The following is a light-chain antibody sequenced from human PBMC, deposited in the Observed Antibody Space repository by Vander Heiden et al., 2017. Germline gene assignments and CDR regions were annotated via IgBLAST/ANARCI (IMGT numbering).Light chain of an antibody. Sequence: QAVLTQPPSLSASPGASASLTCTLDSGINVATYWIYWYQQRPGSPPQNLLTYKLESDRQQGSGVPSRFSGSRDASTNAGILLISGLQSEDEADYYCMIWYRSAWVFGGGTKLTVL. CDR2: YKLESDR. CDR3: MIWYRSAWV. V-gene: IGLV5-45*02. CDR1: SGINVATYW. J-gene: IGLJ3*02.